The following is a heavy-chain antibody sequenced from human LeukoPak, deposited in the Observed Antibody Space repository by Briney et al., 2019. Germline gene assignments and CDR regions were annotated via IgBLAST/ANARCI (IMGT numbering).Heavy chain of an antibody. CDR2: MYPGDSET. CDR3: ARRGDYYGSGSHYDV. Sequence: GESLKISCKGSGYSFTSYWIGWVRQMPGKGLEWMGIMYPGDSETRYSPSFQGQVTISADKSINTAYLQWSSPKASDTAMYYCARRGDYYGSGSHYDVWGQGTLVTVSS. J-gene: IGHJ4*02. V-gene: IGHV5-51*01. CDR1: GYSFTSYW. D-gene: IGHD3-10*01.